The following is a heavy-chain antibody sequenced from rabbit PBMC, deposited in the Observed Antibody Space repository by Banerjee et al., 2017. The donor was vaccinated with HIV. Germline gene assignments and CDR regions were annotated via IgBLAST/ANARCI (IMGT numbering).Heavy chain of an antibody. CDR1: GLDFSSGYW. D-gene: IGHD4-2*01. J-gene: IGHJ4*01. CDR3: ARMYVAGYYFNL. V-gene: IGHV1S43*01. Sequence: QEQLEESGGDLVKPEGSLTLTCTASGLDFSSGYWMSWVRQAPGKGLELIACIYTNSGTTWSTSWVNGRFTISRSTSLNTVDLKMTSLTAADTATYFCARMYVAGYYFNLWGQGTLVTVS. CDR2: IYTNSGTT.